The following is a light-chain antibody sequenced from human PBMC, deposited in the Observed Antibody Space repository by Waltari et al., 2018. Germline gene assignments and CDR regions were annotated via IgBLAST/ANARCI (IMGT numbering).Light chain of an antibody. Sequence: DIVMTQSPLSLPVTPGEPASISCRSSQSLLHSNGYNYLDWYLQKPGQSPQLLIYLGSNRASGVPDRFSGSGSGTDFTQKISRVEAEDVGVYYRMQALQTPWTFGQGTKVEIK. V-gene: IGKV2-28*01. CDR2: LGS. J-gene: IGKJ1*01. CDR1: QSLLHSNGYNY. CDR3: MQALQTPWT.